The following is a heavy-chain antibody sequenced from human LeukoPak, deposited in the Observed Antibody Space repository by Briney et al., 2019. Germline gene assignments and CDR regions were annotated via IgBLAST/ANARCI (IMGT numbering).Heavy chain of an antibody. CDR3: AKDFQQQLPLLYFDY. Sequence: GGSLRLSCAASGFTFSSYAMSWIRQAPGKGLEWVSAISGSGGSTYYADSVKGRFTISRDNSKNTLYLQMNSLRAEDTAVYYCAKDFQQQLPLLYFDYWGQGTLVTVSS. CDR1: GFTFSSYA. J-gene: IGHJ4*02. V-gene: IGHV3-23*01. CDR2: ISGSGGST. D-gene: IGHD6-13*01.